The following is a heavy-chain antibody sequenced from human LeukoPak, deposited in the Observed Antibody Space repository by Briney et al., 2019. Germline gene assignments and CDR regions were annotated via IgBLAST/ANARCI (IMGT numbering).Heavy chain of an antibody. D-gene: IGHD3-3*01. V-gene: IGHV3-7*01. CDR3: ASHYYDFWSGYYFDY. J-gene: IGHJ4*02. Sequence: GGSLRLSCAASGFTFSSYWMSWVRQAPGKGLEWVANIKQDGSEKYYVDSVKGRFTISRDNAKNSLYLQMNSPRAEDTAVYYCASHYYDFWSGYYFDYWGQGTLVTVSS. CDR2: IKQDGSEK. CDR1: GFTFSSYW.